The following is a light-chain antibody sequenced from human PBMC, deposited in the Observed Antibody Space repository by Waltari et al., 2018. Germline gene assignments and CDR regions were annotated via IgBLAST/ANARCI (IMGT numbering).Light chain of an antibody. CDR3: MQARQTPWT. Sequence: DIGLTQSPLSLSVTPGEPASISCRASQSLLHGSGNTFLDWYLQKPGQSPQLLIYLVSNRASGVPDRFSGSGAGTDFTLKISRVEAEDVGVYFCMQARQTPWTFGQGTKVEIK. CDR2: LVS. V-gene: IGKV2-28*01. CDR1: QSLLHGSGNTF. J-gene: IGKJ1*01.